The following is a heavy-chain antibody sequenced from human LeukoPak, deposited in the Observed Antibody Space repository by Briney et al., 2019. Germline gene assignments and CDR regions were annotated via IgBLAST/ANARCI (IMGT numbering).Heavy chain of an antibody. CDR2: IKRKTEGWTT. Sequence: GGSLKLSWAASGFIFSDAWINWVRRTPGKGLEWVARIKRKTEGWTTDYAAPVKGRFTISRDDSKSTLYLQMDSLETEDTAVYYLSRNADSDLWGQGTLVTVSS. V-gene: IGHV3-15*01. CDR3: SRNADSDL. D-gene: IGHD1-14*01. J-gene: IGHJ4*02. CDR1: GFIFSDAW.